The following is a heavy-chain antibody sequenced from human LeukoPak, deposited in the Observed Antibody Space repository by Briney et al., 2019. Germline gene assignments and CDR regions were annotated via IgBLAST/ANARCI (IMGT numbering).Heavy chain of an antibody. J-gene: IGHJ4*02. CDR1: GYTFTSYG. CDR2: ISAYNGNT. CDR3: ARSPGNYYDSSGYYSTYPLDY. D-gene: IGHD3-22*01. Sequence: ASVTVSCTASGYTFTSYGISWVRQAPGQGLEWMGWISAYNGNTNYAQKLQGRVTMTTDTSTSTAYMELRSLRSDDTAVYYCARSPGNYYDSSGYYSTYPLDYWGQGTLVTVSS. V-gene: IGHV1-18*01.